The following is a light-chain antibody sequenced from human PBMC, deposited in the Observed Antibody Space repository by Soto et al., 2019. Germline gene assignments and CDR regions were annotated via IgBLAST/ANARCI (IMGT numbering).Light chain of an antibody. Sequence: DIQMTQSPSSLSASVGDRVTITCRASQGISNYLAWYKPIPGKVPKLLISAASTLQSGVPSRFSGSGYGTDFTLTISSLQPEDVATYYCQKYTNVPAFGGGTKVEIK. J-gene: IGKJ4*01. V-gene: IGKV1-27*01. CDR1: QGISNY. CDR3: QKYTNVPA. CDR2: AAS.